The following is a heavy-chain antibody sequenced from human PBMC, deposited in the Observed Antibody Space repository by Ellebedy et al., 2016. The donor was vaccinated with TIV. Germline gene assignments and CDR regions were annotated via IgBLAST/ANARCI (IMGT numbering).Heavy chain of an antibody. Sequence: PGGSLRLSCKGSGYTFTNYWIAWVRQMPGNGLEWMGIIYPGDSDTRDSPSFRDQVTLSVDASTSTAYLQWISLKASDTAMYYCARGTLGSGFDYWGQGTLVTVSS. CDR3: ARGTLGSGFDY. J-gene: IGHJ4*02. CDR2: IYPGDSDT. V-gene: IGHV5-51*01. CDR1: GYTFTNYW. D-gene: IGHD7-27*01.